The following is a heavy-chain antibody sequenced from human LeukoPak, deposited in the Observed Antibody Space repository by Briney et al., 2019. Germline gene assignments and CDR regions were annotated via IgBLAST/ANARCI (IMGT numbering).Heavy chain of an antibody. CDR2: ISYDGSNK. J-gene: IGHJ6*02. D-gene: IGHD2-2*01. V-gene: IGHV3-30-3*01. CDR3: ARDRVPAAMYGMDV. CDR1: GFTFSSYA. Sequence: GGSLRLSCAASGFTFSSYAMHWVRQAPGKGLEWVAVISYDGSNKYYADSVKGRSTISRDNSKNMLYLQMNSLRAEDTVVYYCARDRVPAAMYGMDVWGQGTTVTVSS.